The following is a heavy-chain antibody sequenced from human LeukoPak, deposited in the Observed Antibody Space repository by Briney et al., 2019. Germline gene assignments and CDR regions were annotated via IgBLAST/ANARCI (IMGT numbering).Heavy chain of an antibody. CDR2: IYYSGST. Sequence: PSETLSLTCTVSGGSISSYYWSWIRQLPGKGLEWIGYIYYSGSTNYNPSLKSRVTISVDTSKNQFSLKLSSVTAADTAVYCCARGYSSSWAYFDYWGQGTLVTVSS. CDR3: ARGYSSSWAYFDY. V-gene: IGHV4-59*01. J-gene: IGHJ4*02. CDR1: GGSISSYY. D-gene: IGHD6-13*01.